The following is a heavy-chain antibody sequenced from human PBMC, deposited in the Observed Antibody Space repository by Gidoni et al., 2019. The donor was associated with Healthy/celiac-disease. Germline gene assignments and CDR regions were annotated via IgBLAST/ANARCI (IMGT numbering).Heavy chain of an antibody. J-gene: IGHJ6*02. V-gene: IGHV3-33*01. CDR1: GFTFSSYG. D-gene: IGHD1-26*01. CDR3: ARDRGELRVDYYYGMDV. CDR2: IWYDGSNK. Sequence: QVQLVESGGGVVQPGRSLRLSCAASGFTFSSYGMHWVRQAPGKGLEWVAVIWYDGSNKYYADSVKGRFTSSRDNSKNTLYLQMNSLRAEDTAVYYCARDRGELRVDYYYGMDVWGQGTTVTVSS.